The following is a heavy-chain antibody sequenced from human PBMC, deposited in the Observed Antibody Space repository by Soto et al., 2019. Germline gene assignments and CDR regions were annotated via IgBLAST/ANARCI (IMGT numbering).Heavy chain of an antibody. CDR3: TTDWWVELHDY. D-gene: IGHD1-7*01. J-gene: IGHJ4*02. V-gene: IGHV3-15*01. CDR1: GFTFINAW. Sequence: LRLSFAAAGFTFINAWMSWVRQAPGKGLEWVGRIKSKTDGGTTDYAAPVKGRFTISRDDSKNTLYLQMNSLKTEDTAVYYCTTDWWVELHDYWGQGTLVTVSS. CDR2: IKSKTDGGTT.